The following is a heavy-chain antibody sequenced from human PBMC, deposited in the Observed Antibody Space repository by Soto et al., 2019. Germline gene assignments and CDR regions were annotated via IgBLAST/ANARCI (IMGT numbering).Heavy chain of an antibody. Sequence: ASVKVSCKASGYTFTSYGISWARQAPGQGLEWVGGISAFNGNTNYAQKLQGRVTMTTDTSTSTAYMVRRSLRSDDTDVYYCTRDVRERYWSSSSCLTAHVVDPWGQGTLVTVSS. CDR2: ISAFNGNT. V-gene: IGHV1-18*01. D-gene: IGHD2-2*01. CDR1: GYTFTSYG. CDR3: TRDVRERYWSSSSCLTAHVVDP. J-gene: IGHJ5*02.